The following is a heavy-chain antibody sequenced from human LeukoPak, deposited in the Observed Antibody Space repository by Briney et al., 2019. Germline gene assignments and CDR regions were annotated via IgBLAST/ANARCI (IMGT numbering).Heavy chain of an antibody. V-gene: IGHV4-59*08. D-gene: IGHD6-6*01. Sequence: SETLSLTCTVSGGSISSYYWSWIRQPPGKGLEWIGYIYYSGSTNYNPSLKSRVTISVDTSKNQFSLKLGSVTAADTAVYYCARQDSSSAALDYWGQGTLVTVSS. J-gene: IGHJ4*02. CDR1: GGSISSYY. CDR3: ARQDSSSAALDY. CDR2: IYYSGST.